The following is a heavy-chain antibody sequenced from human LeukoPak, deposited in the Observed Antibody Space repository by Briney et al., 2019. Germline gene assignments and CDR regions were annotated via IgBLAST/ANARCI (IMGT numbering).Heavy chain of an antibody. CDR3: AKDLRYSSGWYQRGSDY. J-gene: IGHJ4*01. CDR1: GFTFSSYS. CDR2: ISGSGGST. D-gene: IGHD6-19*01. V-gene: IGHV3-23*01. Sequence: GGSLRLSCAASGFTFSSYSMNWVRQAPGRGLEWVSAISGSGGSTYYADSVKGRFTISRDNSKNTLYLQMNSLRAEDTAVYYCAKDLRYSSGWYQRGSDYWGQGTLVTVSS.